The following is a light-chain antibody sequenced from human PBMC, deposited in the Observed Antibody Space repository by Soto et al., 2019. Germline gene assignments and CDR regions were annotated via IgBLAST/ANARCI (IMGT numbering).Light chain of an antibody. CDR3: QQRSNWPRT. J-gene: IGKJ1*01. CDR2: NTF. CDR1: QSVSSN. Sequence: EIVMTKSPATLSVSPGERATLSCRASQSVSSNLAWYQQKPGQAPRLLIYNTFHRATGIPDRFSGTGSETDFTLTISSLEPEDFAVYYCQQRSNWPRTFGQGTKVDI. V-gene: IGKV3-11*01.